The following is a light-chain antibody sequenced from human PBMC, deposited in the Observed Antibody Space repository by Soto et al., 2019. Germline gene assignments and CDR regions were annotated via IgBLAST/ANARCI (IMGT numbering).Light chain of an antibody. CDR2: GAS. V-gene: IGKV3-20*01. CDR1: QSVSSSY. CDR3: QQYGSSPLLT. Sequence: EIVLTQSPGTLSLSPGERATLSCRASQSVSSSYLAWYQQKPGQAPRLLIYGASSRATGIPDRFSGSGSGTDFTLIISRLEPENFAVYYCQQYGSSPLLTFGPGTKVDIK. J-gene: IGKJ3*01.